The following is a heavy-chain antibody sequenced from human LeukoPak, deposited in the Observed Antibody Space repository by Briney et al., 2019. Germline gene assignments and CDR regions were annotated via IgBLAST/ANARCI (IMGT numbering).Heavy chain of an antibody. CDR3: SGGSRFVDY. Sequence: PGGSLRLSCAASGFIFSNYWMTWVRQAPGKGLEWVANIKEDGSEKYYVDSVKGRFTISRDNAKNSLYLQTNSLRAEDTAVYYCSGGSRFVDYWGQGTLVTVSS. D-gene: IGHD3-10*01. CDR2: IKEDGSEK. CDR1: GFIFSNYW. V-gene: IGHV3-7*04. J-gene: IGHJ4*02.